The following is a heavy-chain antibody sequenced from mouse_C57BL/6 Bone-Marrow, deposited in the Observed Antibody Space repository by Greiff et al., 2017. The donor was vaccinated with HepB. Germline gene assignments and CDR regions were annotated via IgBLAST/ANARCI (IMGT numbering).Heavy chain of an antibody. V-gene: IGHV3-6*01. CDR1: GYSITSGYY. Sequence: DVKLQETGPGLVKPSQSLSLTCSVTGYSITSGYYWNWIRQFPGNKLEWMGYISYDGSNNYNPSLKNRISITRDTSKNQFFLKLNSVTTEDTATYYCARETTTGFAYWGQGTLVTVSA. CDR3: ARETTTGFAY. J-gene: IGHJ3*01. D-gene: IGHD1-1*01. CDR2: ISYDGSN.